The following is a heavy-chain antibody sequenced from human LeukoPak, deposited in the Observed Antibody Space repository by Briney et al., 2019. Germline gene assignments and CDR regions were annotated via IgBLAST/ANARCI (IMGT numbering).Heavy chain of an antibody. D-gene: IGHD2-2*02. J-gene: IGHJ4*02. CDR2: IYYSGST. V-gene: IGHV4-59*01. CDR3: ARVGVVVPAAINSGRVFFDY. CDR1: GGSISSYY. Sequence: PSETLSPTCTVSGGSISSYYWSWIRQPPGKGLEWIGYIYYSGSTNYNPSLKSRVTISVDTSKNQFSLKLSSVTAADTAVYYCARVGVVVPAAINSGRVFFDYWGQGTLVTVSS.